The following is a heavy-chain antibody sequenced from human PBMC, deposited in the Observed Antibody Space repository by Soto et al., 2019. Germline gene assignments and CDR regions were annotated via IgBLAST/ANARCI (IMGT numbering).Heavy chain of an antibody. D-gene: IGHD2-2*01. CDR1: GFTFSSYA. J-gene: IGHJ6*02. CDR2: ISGSGGST. Sequence: GGSLRLSCAASGFTFSSYAMSWFRQAPGKGLEWVSAISGSGGSTYYADSVKGRFTISRDNSKNTLYLQMNSLRAEDTAVYYCAKDIVVVPSGYYYYGMDVWGQGTTVTVSS. CDR3: AKDIVVVPSGYYYYGMDV. V-gene: IGHV3-23*01.